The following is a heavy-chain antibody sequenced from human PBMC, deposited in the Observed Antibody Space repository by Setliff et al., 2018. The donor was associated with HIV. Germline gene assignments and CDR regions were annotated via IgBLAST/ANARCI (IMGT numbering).Heavy chain of an antibody. V-gene: IGHV4-34*01. D-gene: IGHD3-22*01. CDR1: GGSFSGYY. CDR3: ARHSGSGYYLIDP. J-gene: IGHJ5*02. Sequence: SETLSLTCAVYGGSFSGYYWSWIRQPPGKGLEWIGEINHSGSTNYNPSLKSRVTISVDTSKNQFSLKLSSVTAADTAVYYCARHSGSGYYLIDPWGQGTLVTVSS. CDR2: INHSGST.